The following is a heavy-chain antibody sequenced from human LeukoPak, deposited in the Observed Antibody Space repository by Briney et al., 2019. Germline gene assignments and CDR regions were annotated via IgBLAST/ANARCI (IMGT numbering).Heavy chain of an antibody. CDR2: IYHSGST. Sequence: SETLSLTCTVSGYSISSGYYWGWIRQPPGKGLEWIGSIYHSGSTYYNPSLKSRVTISVDTSKNQFSLKLSSVTAADTAVYYCASNIMQWLVRGYLDYWGQGTLVTVSS. CDR3: ASNIMQWLVRGYLDY. D-gene: IGHD6-19*01. V-gene: IGHV4-38-2*02. CDR1: GYSISSGYY. J-gene: IGHJ4*02.